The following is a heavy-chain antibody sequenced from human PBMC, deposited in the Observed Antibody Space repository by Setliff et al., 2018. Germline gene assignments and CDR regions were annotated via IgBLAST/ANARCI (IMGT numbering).Heavy chain of an antibody. CDR2: VYDSGTT. V-gene: IGHV4-39*01. Sequence: SETLSLTCTVPGGSISSSSYYWGWIRQPPGKGLERIGTVYDSGTTYYNPSLKSRVTIFVDTSKNQFSLNLNSVTAADTGVYYCASCRYQVPYDYWGQGSLVTVSS. CDR1: GGSISSSSYY. J-gene: IGHJ4*02. CDR3: ASCRYQVPYDY. D-gene: IGHD2-2*01.